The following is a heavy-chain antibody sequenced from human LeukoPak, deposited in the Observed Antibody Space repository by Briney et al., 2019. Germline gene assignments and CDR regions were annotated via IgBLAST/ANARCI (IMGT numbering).Heavy chain of an antibody. Sequence: WASMKVSCKSSGFTFTDYYIHWVRQAPGQLLEWMGYIGPHSSATSSPQEFQGRVTMTRDTSMSTAYMELTRLTSDDTAVYYCAREGNGLLSKDFDYWGQGTLVTVSS. CDR2: IGPHSSAT. CDR3: AREGNGLLSKDFDY. CDR1: GFTFTDYY. V-gene: IGHV1-2*02. D-gene: IGHD2/OR15-2a*01. J-gene: IGHJ4*02.